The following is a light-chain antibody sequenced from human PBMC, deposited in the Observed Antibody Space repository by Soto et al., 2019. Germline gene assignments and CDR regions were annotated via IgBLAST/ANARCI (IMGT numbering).Light chain of an antibody. V-gene: IGLV1-51*01. CDR3: ATWDTSLSTGRV. J-gene: IGLJ2*01. CDR2: DNY. Sequence: QSVLTQPPSVSAAPGQKVTISCSGSSSNVGSNYVSWYQQLPGTAPKLLIYDNYKRPSGIPDRFSGSKSGTSATLGITGLQTGDEADYYCATWDTSLSTGRVFGGGTQLTVL. CDR1: SSNVGSNY.